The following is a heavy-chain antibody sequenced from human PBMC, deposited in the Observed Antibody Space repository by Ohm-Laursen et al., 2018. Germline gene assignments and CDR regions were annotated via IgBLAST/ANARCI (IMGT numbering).Heavy chain of an antibody. CDR3: AHRVVAAYFFDY. J-gene: IGHJ4*02. V-gene: IGHV2-5*08. D-gene: IGHD2-15*01. CDR2: IYWDDDK. CDR1: GFSLSTSGMC. Sequence: TQTLTLTCTFSGFSLSTSGMCVSWIRQPPGKALEWLALIYWDDDKRYNPFLKSRLTITKGTSKNQVVLTMSNMDPVDTATYFCAHRVVAAYFFDYWGQGTLVTVSS.